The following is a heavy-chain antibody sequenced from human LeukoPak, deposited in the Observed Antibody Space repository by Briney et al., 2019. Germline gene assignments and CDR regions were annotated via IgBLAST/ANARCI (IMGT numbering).Heavy chain of an antibody. J-gene: IGHJ4*02. Sequence: GGSLRLACAASGFTVNNNRMGWVRQAPGKGLEWVSAITGSGDRTYYTDSVRGRFTVSRDNSKNTLYLQMNGLRAEDTAVYYCAKRGEDPVDLDYWGQGTLVTVSS. CDR1: GFTVNNNR. V-gene: IGHV3-23*01. CDR3: AKRGEDPVDLDY. CDR2: ITGSGDRT. D-gene: IGHD3-16*01.